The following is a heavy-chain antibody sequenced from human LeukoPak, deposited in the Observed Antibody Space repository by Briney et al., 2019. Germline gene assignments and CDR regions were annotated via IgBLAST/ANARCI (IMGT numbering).Heavy chain of an antibody. Sequence: ALVKVSCKASGYTFTGYYMHWVRQAPGQGLEWMGWINPNSGGTNYAQKFQGRVTMTRDTSISTAYMELSRLRSDDTAVYYCARGTGEGYSYGRYYFDYWGQGTLVTVSS. D-gene: IGHD5-18*01. CDR2: INPNSGGT. CDR1: GYTFTGYY. CDR3: ARGTGEGYSYGRYYFDY. J-gene: IGHJ4*02. V-gene: IGHV1-2*02.